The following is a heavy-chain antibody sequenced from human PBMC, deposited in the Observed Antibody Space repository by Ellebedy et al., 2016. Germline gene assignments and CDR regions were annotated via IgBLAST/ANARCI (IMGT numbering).Heavy chain of an antibody. V-gene: IGHV3-9*01. D-gene: IGHD2-15*01. J-gene: IGHJ6*02. CDR3: AKDIGVGWCSGGSCVPNYYYHGMDV. CDR1: GFTFADYA. Sequence: GGSLRLSCAASGFTFADYAMHWVRQAPGKGLEWVSGISWNSGSIGYADSVKGRFTISRDNAKNSLYLQMNSLRAEDTALYYCAKDIGVGWCSGGSCVPNYYYHGMDVWGQGTTVTVSS. CDR2: ISWNSGSI.